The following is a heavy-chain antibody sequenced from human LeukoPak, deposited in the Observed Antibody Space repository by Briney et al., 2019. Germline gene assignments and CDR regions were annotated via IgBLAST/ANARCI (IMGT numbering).Heavy chain of an antibody. Sequence: ASVKVSCKASGGTFSSYAISWVRQAPGKGLEWMGGFDPEDGETIYAQKFQGRVTMTEDTSTDTAYMELSSLRSEDTAVYYCATAPDTAMVTQDYWGQGTLVTVSS. CDR3: ATAPDTAMVTQDY. V-gene: IGHV1-24*01. D-gene: IGHD5-18*01. CDR2: FDPEDGET. CDR1: GGTFSSYA. J-gene: IGHJ4*02.